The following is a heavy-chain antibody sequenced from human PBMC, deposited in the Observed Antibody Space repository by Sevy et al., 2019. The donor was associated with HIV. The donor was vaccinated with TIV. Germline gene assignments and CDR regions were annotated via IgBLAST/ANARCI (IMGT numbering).Heavy chain of an antibody. J-gene: IGHJ6*04. CDR3: VRILSTSYYNYHALDV. CDR1: GYTFTSYD. D-gene: IGHD2-2*01. CDR2: KSPNSGNT. Sequence: ASVKVSCRASGYTFTSYDIHWVRQTTGQGLEWMGWKSPNSGNTGYAKKFQGRVTMTRDTSKGPAYMELSSLRSDDTAVYYCVRILSTSYYNYHALDVWGKGTTVTVSS. V-gene: IGHV1-8*01.